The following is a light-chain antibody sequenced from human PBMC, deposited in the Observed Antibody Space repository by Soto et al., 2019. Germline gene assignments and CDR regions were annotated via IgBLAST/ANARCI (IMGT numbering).Light chain of an antibody. CDR3: QNYNGAPWT. CDR1: QGISTY. V-gene: IGKV1-27*01. J-gene: IGKJ1*01. CDR2: AAS. Sequence: DIQMTQSPSSLSASVGDRVTNTCRASQGISTYLVWYQQKPGTVPKLLIFAASTLHSGVPSRFSGSGSGTDFTLTISTLQPEDVATYYCQNYNGAPWTFGQGTKVEIE.